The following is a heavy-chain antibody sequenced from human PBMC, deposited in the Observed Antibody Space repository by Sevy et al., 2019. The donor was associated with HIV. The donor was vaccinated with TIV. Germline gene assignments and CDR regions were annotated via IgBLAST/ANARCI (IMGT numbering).Heavy chain of an antibody. D-gene: IGHD2-8*01. J-gene: IGHJ3*02. CDR1: GDSLSSYY. CDR2: IYYRGNT. CDR3: ARIPLYDGAFDS. Sequence: SETLSLTCTVSGDSLSSYYWSWIRQPPGKGLEWVGYIYYRGNTNYNPSLKSRVTISVDTSKNQFSLKLIPLTAAETAVYYCARIPLYDGAFDSWGQGTMVTVSS. V-gene: IGHV4-59*01.